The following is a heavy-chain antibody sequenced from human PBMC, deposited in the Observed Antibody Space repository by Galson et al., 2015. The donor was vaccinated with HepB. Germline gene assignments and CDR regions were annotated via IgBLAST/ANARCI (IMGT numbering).Heavy chain of an antibody. Sequence: SLRLSCAASGFTFSSYGMHWVRQAPGKGLEWVAVMSYDGSNKYYADSVKGRFTISRDNSKNTLYLQMNSLRAEDTAVYYCAKPRPYYDILTGGIDYWGQGTLVTVSS. J-gene: IGHJ4*02. D-gene: IGHD3-9*01. CDR1: GFTFSSYG. V-gene: IGHV3-30*18. CDR2: MSYDGSNK. CDR3: AKPRPYYDILTGGIDY.